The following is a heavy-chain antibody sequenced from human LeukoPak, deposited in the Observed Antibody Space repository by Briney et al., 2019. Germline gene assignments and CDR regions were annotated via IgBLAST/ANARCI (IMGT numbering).Heavy chain of an antibody. V-gene: IGHV3-21*01. CDR2: ISSSSSYI. CDR1: GFTFSSYS. Sequence: GGSLRLSCAASGFTFSSYSMNWVRQAPGKGLEWVSSISSSSSYIDYADSVKGRFTISRDNAKNSLYLQMNSLRAEDTAVYYCARDFRGNAFDIWGQGTMVTVSS. J-gene: IGHJ3*02. CDR3: ARDFRGNAFDI. D-gene: IGHD3-16*01.